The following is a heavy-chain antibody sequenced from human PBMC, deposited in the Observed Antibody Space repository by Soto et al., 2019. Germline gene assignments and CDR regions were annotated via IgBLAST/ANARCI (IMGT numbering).Heavy chain of an antibody. D-gene: IGHD3-16*01. J-gene: IGHJ4*02. CDR3: AKAAGSSAYDYYDC. V-gene: IGHV1-69*02. CDR2: IIPILGIA. Sequence: SVKVSCKASGGTFSSYTISWVRQAPGQGLEWMGRIIPILGIANYAQKFQGRVTITADKSTSTAYMELSSLRSEDTAVYYCAKAAGSSAYDYYDCWGQETLLTIAS. CDR1: GGTFSSYT.